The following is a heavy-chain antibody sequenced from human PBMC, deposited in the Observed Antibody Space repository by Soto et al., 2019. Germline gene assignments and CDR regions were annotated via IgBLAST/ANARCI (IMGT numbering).Heavy chain of an antibody. CDR2: FDPEDGET. J-gene: IGHJ6*02. D-gene: IGHD3-9*01. Sequence: GASVKVSCKVSGYTLTELSMHWVRQAPGKGLEWMGGFDPEDGETIYAQKFQGRVTMTEDTSTDTAYMELSSLRSEDTAVYYCATSLPRRYFDWLLYTPILNRSFHREYYGMDVWGQGTTVTVSS. CDR3: ATSLPRRYFDWLLYTPILNRSFHREYYGMDV. CDR1: GYTLTELS. V-gene: IGHV1-24*01.